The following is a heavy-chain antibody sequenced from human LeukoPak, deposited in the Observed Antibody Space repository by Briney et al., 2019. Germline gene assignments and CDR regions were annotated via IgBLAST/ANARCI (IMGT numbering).Heavy chain of an antibody. Sequence: PSETLSLTCTVSGGSISSGGYYWSWIRPHPGKGLEWIGYIYYSGSTYYNPSLKSRVTISVDTSKNQFSLKLSSVTAADTAVYYCARAVRYSSSSWGHFDYWGQGTLVTVSS. D-gene: IGHD6-6*01. CDR2: IYYSGST. J-gene: IGHJ4*02. CDR1: GGSISSGGYY. V-gene: IGHV4-31*03. CDR3: ARAVRYSSSSWGHFDY.